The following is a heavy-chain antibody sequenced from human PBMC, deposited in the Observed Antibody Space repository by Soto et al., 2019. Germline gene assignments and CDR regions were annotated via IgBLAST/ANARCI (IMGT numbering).Heavy chain of an antibody. CDR2: IYYSGTT. J-gene: IGHJ3*01. CDR1: GGSISSSSYY. V-gene: IGHV4-39*01. Sequence: QLQLQESGPGLVKPSETLSLTCTVSGGSISSSSYYWGWIRHPPGKGLEWIGSIYYSGTTYYNPSLKSRVTISVDTSKNQFSLNLSSVTAADTAVYYCGRPPVAGSLNAFDVWGQGTMLSVSS. D-gene: IGHD6-19*01. CDR3: GRPPVAGSLNAFDV.